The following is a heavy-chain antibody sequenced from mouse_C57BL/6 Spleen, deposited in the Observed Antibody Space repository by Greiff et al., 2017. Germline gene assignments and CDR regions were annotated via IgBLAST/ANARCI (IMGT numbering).Heavy chain of an antibody. V-gene: IGHV1-55*01. CDR2: IYPGSGST. D-gene: IGHD2-1*01. Sequence: QVQLQQPGAELVKPGASVKMPCKASGYTFTSYWITWVKQRPGQGLEWIGDIYPGSGSTNYNEKFKSKATLTVDTSSSTAYMQLSSLTSEDSAVYYCARDGNSYAMDYWGQGTSVTVSS. J-gene: IGHJ4*01. CDR3: ARDGNSYAMDY. CDR1: GYTFTSYW.